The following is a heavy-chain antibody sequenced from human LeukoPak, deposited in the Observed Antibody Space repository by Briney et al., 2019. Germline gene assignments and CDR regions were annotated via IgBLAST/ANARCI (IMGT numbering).Heavy chain of an antibody. Sequence: PSETLSLTCAVYGGSFSGYYWSWIRQPPGKGLEWIREINHSRSTNYNPSLKSRVTISVDTSKNQFSLNLSSVTAADTAVYYCARSFAISQGLDPWGQGTLVTVSP. V-gene: IGHV4-34*01. CDR2: INHSRST. D-gene: IGHD3-16*01. J-gene: IGHJ5*02. CDR3: ARSFAISQGLDP. CDR1: GGSFSGYY.